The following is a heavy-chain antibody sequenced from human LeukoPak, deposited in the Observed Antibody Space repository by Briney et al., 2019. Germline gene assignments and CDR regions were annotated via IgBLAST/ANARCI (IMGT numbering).Heavy chain of an antibody. D-gene: IGHD3-22*01. Sequence: GGSLRLSCAASGFTFSSYWMSWVRQAPGKGLEWVANIKQDGSEKYYVDSVKGRFTISRDNSKNTLYLQMNSLRAEDTAVYYCAKGFIVVVITNYFDYWGQGTLVTVSS. CDR1: GFTFSSYW. CDR3: AKGFIVVVITNYFDY. J-gene: IGHJ4*02. CDR2: IKQDGSEK. V-gene: IGHV3-7*03.